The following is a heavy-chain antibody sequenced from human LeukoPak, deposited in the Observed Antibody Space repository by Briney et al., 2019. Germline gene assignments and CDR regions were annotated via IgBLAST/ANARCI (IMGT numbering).Heavy chain of an antibody. J-gene: IGHJ5*02. CDR3: AKDIGSGDGPFDP. CDR1: GFTFDDYT. CDR2: ISWDGGST. D-gene: IGHD5-24*01. Sequence: GGSLRLSCAASGFTFDDYTMHWVRQAPGKGLEWVSLISWDGGSTYYADSVKGRFTISRDNSKNSLYLQMNSLRTEDTALYYCAKDIGSGDGPFDPWGQGTLVTVSS. V-gene: IGHV3-43*01.